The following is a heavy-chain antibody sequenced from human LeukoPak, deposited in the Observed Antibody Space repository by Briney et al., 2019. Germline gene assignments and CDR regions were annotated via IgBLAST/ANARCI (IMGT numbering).Heavy chain of an antibody. Sequence: GGSLRLSCVASGFTFSNVWMSWVRQAPGKGLEWVSVIYSGGSTYYADSVKGRFTISRDNSKNTLYLQMNSLRAEDTAVYYCASSSVAGTVYYYYYGMDVWGQGTTVTVSS. J-gene: IGHJ6*02. CDR1: GFTFSNVW. D-gene: IGHD6-19*01. CDR2: IYSGGST. CDR3: ASSSVAGTVYYYYYGMDV. V-gene: IGHV3-66*01.